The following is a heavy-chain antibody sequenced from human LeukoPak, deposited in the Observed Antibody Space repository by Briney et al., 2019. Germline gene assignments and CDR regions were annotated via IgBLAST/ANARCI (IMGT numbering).Heavy chain of an antibody. CDR3: ARGGGYQNWFDP. CDR1: GYTFTNYA. D-gene: IGHD5-18*01. J-gene: IGHJ5*02. V-gene: IGHV1-3*01. CDR2: IDAGSGNT. Sequence: ASVKVSCKASGYTFTNYALHWVRQAPGQRLEWMGWIDAGSGNTKYSQEFQGRVTITRDTSASTAYMELRSLRSDDTAVYYCARGGGYQNWFDPWGQGTLVTVSS.